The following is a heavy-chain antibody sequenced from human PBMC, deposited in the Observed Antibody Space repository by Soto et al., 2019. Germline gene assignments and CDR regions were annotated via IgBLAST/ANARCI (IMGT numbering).Heavy chain of an antibody. Sequence: QVQLVQSGAEVKKPGASVKVSCKASGYTFTSYDINWVRQATGQGLEWMGWMNPNSGNTGYAQKFQGRVTMARNTSISTAYMELSSLRCEDTAVYYCARVGRGYHSYGMDVWGQGTTVTVSS. CDR2: MNPNSGNT. V-gene: IGHV1-8*01. J-gene: IGHJ6*02. D-gene: IGHD3-10*01. CDR1: GYTFTSYD. CDR3: ARVGRGYHSYGMDV.